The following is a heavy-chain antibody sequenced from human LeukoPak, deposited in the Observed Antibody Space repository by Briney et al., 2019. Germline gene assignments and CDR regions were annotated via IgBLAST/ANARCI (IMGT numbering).Heavy chain of an antibody. V-gene: IGHV3-33*01. Sequence: AGGSLRLSCAASGFTFSACGMHWVRQAPGKGLEWVAVIWYDGNNKYYADSVKGRFTISRDNSKNTLYLQMNSLRAEDTAVYYCARDGGDTVTSPFDHWGQGTLVTVSS. D-gene: IGHD4-17*01. CDR3: ARDGGDTVTSPFDH. J-gene: IGHJ4*02. CDR1: GFTFSACG. CDR2: IWYDGNNK.